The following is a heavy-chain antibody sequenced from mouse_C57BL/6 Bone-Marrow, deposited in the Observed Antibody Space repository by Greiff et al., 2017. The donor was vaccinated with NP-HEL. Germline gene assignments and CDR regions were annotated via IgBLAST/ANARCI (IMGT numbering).Heavy chain of an antibody. J-gene: IGHJ1*03. CDR3: TTDYYGSSPYFDV. D-gene: IGHD1-1*01. CDR1: GFTIKDDY. CDR2: IDPENGDT. V-gene: IGHV14-4*01. Sequence: EVQLHQSGAELVRPGASVKLSCTASGFTIKDDYMPWVKQRPEQGLEWIGWIDPENGDTEYASKFQGKATITADTSSNTAYLQLSSLTSEDTAVYYCTTDYYGSSPYFDVWGTGTTVTVSS.